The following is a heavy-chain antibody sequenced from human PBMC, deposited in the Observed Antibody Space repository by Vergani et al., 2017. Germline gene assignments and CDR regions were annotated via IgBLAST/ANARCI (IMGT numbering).Heavy chain of an antibody. Sequence: QVQLQQWGAGLLKPSETLSLTCAVYGGSFSGYYWSWIRQPPGKGLEWIGEINHSGSTNYNPSLKSRVTISVDTSKNQFSLKLSSVTAADTAVYYCARGRRMITFWGGIVRNWFEPWGQGTLVTVSS. CDR3: ARGRRMITFWGGIVRNWFEP. CDR1: GGSFSGYY. CDR2: INHSGST. J-gene: IGHJ5*02. D-gene: IGHD3-16*02. V-gene: IGHV4-34*01.